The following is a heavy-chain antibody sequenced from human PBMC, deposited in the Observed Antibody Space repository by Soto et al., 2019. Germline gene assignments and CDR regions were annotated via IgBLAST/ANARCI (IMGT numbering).Heavy chain of an antibody. CDR2: ISYDGSNK. Sequence: GGSLRLSCAASGFTFSSYAMHWVRQAPGKGLEWVAVISYDGSNKYYADSVKGRFTISRDNSKNTLYLQMNSLRAEDTAVYYCARVGGYDHFSYWFDPWGQGTLVTVSS. V-gene: IGHV3-30-3*01. CDR3: ARVGGYDHFSYWFDP. D-gene: IGHD5-12*01. CDR1: GFTFSSYA. J-gene: IGHJ5*02.